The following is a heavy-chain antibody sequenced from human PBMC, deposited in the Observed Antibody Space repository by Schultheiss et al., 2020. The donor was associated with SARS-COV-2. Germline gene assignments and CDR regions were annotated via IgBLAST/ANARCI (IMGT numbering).Heavy chain of an antibody. Sequence: GSLRLSCAASGFTFSSYSMNWVRQAPGKGLEWIGYIYYSGSTYYNPSLKSRVTISVDTSKNQFSLKLSSVTAADTAVYYCARGRYCSSTSCYWGWYFDLWGRGTLVTVSS. CDR1: GFTFSSYS. J-gene: IGHJ2*01. CDR3: ARGRYCSSTSCYWGWYFDL. D-gene: IGHD2-2*01. CDR2: IYYSGST. V-gene: IGHV4-59*12.